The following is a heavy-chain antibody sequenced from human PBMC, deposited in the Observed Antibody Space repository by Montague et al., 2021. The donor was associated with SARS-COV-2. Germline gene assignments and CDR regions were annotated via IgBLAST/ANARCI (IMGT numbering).Heavy chain of an antibody. V-gene: IGHV4-39*01. CDR1: SASISNDIYY. J-gene: IGHJ2*01. CDR3: ARQDIQLRFDL. D-gene: IGHD1-1*01. Sequence: SETLSLTCTVSSASISNDIYYWGWIRQPPGKGPEQIGGSRYGGTSYYNPSLKSRVTISIDTSKNQCSLTMTAVTAADTAVYFCARQDIQLRFDLWGRGTLVTVSS. CDR2: SRYGGTS.